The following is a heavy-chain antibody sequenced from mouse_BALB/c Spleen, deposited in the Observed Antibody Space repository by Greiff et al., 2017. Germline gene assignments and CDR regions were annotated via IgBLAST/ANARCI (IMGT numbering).Heavy chain of an antibody. CDR1: GFTFSSYA. J-gene: IGHJ1*01. CDR3: ARRAYYGSSHWYFDV. Sequence: EVHLVESGGGLVKPGGSLKLSCAASGFTFSSYAMSWVRQSPEKRLEWVAEISSGGSYTYYPDTVTGRFTISRDNAKNTLYLEMSSLRSEDTAMYYCARRAYYGSSHWYFDVWGAGTTVTVSS. CDR2: ISSGGSYT. D-gene: IGHD1-1*01. V-gene: IGHV5-9-4*01.